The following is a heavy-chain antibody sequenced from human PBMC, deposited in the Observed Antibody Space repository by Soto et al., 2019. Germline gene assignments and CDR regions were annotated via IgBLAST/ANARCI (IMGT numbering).Heavy chain of an antibody. V-gene: IGHV1-69*13. D-gene: IGHD2-2*01. J-gene: IGHJ6*02. CDR1: GGTFSNYI. CDR3: ARVRLGYCNSISCSMDV. CDR2: VVPLFDTA. Sequence: SVKVSCKASGGTFSNYIINWVRQAPGQGLAWMGGVVPLFDTANYAQKFRGRVTITADASTSTVFMELSGLRPEDTAVYYCARVRLGYCNSISCSMDVWGQGTSVTVSS.